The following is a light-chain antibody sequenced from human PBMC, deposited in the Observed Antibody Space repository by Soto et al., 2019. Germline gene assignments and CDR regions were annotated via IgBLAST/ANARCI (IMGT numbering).Light chain of an antibody. CDR2: AAS. V-gene: IGKV1-39*01. Sequence: DIQMTQSPSSLSASVGDRVTITCRASQSISSYLNGYQQKPGKAPKLMIYAASSVQSGVPSRFSGSGSGTDFTLTISSLQPEDFATYYCQQSYRIPLSFGGGTKVEIK. CDR1: QSISSY. CDR3: QQSYRIPLS. J-gene: IGKJ4*01.